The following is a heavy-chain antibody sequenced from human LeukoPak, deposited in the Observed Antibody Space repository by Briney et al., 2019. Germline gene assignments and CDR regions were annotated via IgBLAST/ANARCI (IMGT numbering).Heavy chain of an antibody. CDR1: GFTFSSYA. Sequence: GGSLRLSCAASGFTFSSYAMSWVRQAPGKGLEWVSAISGSGGSTYYADSVKGRFTISRDNSKNTLYLQMNSLRAEVTAVYYCAKLPLITMIVVVTRKYYFDYWGQGTLVTVSS. J-gene: IGHJ4*02. CDR3: AKLPLITMIVVVTRKYYFDY. D-gene: IGHD3-22*01. CDR2: ISGSGGST. V-gene: IGHV3-23*01.